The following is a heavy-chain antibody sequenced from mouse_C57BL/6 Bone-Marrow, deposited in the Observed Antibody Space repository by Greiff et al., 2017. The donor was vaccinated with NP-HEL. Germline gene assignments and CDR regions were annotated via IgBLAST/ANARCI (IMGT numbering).Heavy chain of an antibody. V-gene: IGHV1-81*01. D-gene: IGHD2-3*01. CDR1: GYTFTSYG. Sequence: QVQLKESGAELARPGASVKLSCKASGYTFTSYGISWVKQRTGQGLEWIGEIYPRSGNTYYNEKFQGKATMTADKSSSTAYMELRSLTSEDSAVYFCARGVYDGYLYYFDYWGQGTTLTVSS. CDR2: IYPRSGNT. J-gene: IGHJ2*01. CDR3: ARGVYDGYLYYFDY.